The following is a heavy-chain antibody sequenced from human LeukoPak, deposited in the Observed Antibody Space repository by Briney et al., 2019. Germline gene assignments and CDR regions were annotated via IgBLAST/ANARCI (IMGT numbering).Heavy chain of an antibody. CDR2: IKSTTDGGTT. CDR3: ITGYCSSSSCYR. Sequence: GGSLRLSCAASGFTFSNAWMSWVRQAPGKGLEWVGRIKSTTDGGTTDYAAPVRGRFTISRDDSKTTVYLQMNSLKTEDTAVYYCITGYCSSSSCYRWGQGSLVTVSS. V-gene: IGHV3-15*01. J-gene: IGHJ4*02. CDR1: GFTFSNAW. D-gene: IGHD2-2*02.